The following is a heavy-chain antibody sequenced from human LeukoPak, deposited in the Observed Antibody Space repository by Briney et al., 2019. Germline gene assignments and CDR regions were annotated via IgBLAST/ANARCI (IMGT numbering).Heavy chain of an antibody. J-gene: IGHJ3*02. D-gene: IGHD3-16*02. CDR3: AKSVMITFGGVIGAFDI. CDR1: GFTFSSYA. Sequence: GGSLRLSCAASGFTFSSYAMSWVRQAPGKGLEWVSAISGSGGSTYYADPVKGRFTISRDNSKNTLYLQMNSLRAEDTAVYYCAKSVMITFGGVIGAFDIWGQGTMVTVSS. CDR2: ISGSGGST. V-gene: IGHV3-23*01.